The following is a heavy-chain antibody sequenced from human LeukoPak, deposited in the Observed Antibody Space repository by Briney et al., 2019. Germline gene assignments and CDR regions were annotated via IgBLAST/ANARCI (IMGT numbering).Heavy chain of an antibody. D-gene: IGHD3-9*01. CDR2: ISAYNGNT. Sequence: ASVKVSCKASGYTFTSYGISWVRQAPGQGLEWMGWISAYNGNTNYAQKLQGRVTMTTDTSTSTAYMELRSLRSGDTAVYYCARDLVRDYDILTGTYYYYGMDVWGQGTTVTVSS. V-gene: IGHV1-18*01. J-gene: IGHJ6*02. CDR1: GYTFTSYG. CDR3: ARDLVRDYDILTGTYYYYGMDV.